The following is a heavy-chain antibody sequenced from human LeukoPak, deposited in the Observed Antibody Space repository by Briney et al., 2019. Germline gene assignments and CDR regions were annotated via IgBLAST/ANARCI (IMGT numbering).Heavy chain of an antibody. D-gene: IGHD1-26*01. CDR2: IYHSGST. J-gene: IGHJ4*02. CDR1: GYSISSGYY. V-gene: IGHV4-38-2*01. Sequence: SETLSLTCAVSGYSISSGYYWGWIRQPPGKGLEWIGSIYHSGSTYYNPSLKGRVTISVDTSKNQFSLKLSSVTAADTAVYYCARISGSYYIDYWGQGTLVTVSS. CDR3: ARISGSYYIDY.